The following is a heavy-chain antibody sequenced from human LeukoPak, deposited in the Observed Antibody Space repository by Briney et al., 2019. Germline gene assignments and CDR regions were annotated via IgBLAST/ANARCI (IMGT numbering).Heavy chain of an antibody. CDR1: GFTFRGFW. D-gene: IGHD1-26*01. CDR2: IKEDGSEK. V-gene: IGHV3-7*01. Sequence: GGSLRLSCAVSGFTFRGFWMSWVRQAPGKGLEWVANIKEDGSEKYYVDSVKGRFTISRDNAKNSQHLQMNSLRAEDTAVYDCARARGSYGYYFDNWGQGTLVAVSS. CDR3: ARARGSYGYYFDN. J-gene: IGHJ4*02.